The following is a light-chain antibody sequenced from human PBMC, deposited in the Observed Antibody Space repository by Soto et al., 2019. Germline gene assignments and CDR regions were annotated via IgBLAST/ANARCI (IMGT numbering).Light chain of an antibody. J-gene: IGKJ2*01. Sequence: DIQMTQSPSTLSASVGDRVTITCRASQSISSWLAWYRQKAGKAPKLLIYDASSLESGVTSRFSGSGSGTEFTLTISSLQPDDFATFYCQQYKSYPFTFGTGTKLEIK. CDR1: QSISSW. V-gene: IGKV1-5*01. CDR3: QQYKSYPFT. CDR2: DAS.